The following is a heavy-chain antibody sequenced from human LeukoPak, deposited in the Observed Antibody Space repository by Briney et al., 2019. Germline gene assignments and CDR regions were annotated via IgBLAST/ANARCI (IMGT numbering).Heavy chain of an antibody. J-gene: IGHJ4*02. CDR3: TSISASVLGESFDY. CDR2: LKSKVDGGTT. CDR1: GFNFRNAW. Sequence: GGSLRLSCAASGFNFRNAWMGWVRQAPGKGLEWVGRLKSKVDGGTTDFAAPVKGRFTISRDDSKNTQSLQMNSLKIEDTAVYYCTSISASVLGESFDYWGQGTLVIVSS. D-gene: IGHD3-16*01. V-gene: IGHV3-15*01.